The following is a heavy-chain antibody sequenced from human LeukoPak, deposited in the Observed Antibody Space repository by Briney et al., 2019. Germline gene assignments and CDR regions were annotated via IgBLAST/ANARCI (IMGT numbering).Heavy chain of an antibody. CDR2: MNPNSGNT. CDR1: GYTFTSYD. V-gene: IGHV1-8*01. CDR3: ARGGYDFVYYCYGMDV. D-gene: IGHD3-3*01. J-gene: IGHJ6*02. Sequence: ASVKVSCKASGYTFTSYDINWVRQATGQGLEWMGWMNPNSGNTGYAQKFQGRVTMTRNTSISTAYMELSRLRSDDTAVYYCARGGYDFVYYCYGMDVWGQGTTVTVSS.